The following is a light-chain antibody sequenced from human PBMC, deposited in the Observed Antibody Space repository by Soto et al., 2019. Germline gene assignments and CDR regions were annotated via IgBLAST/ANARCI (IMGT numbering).Light chain of an antibody. CDR3: NSYTGSSTYV. V-gene: IGLV2-18*02. CDR2: EVS. CDR1: SSDVGSYNR. Sequence: QSVLTQPPSLSGSPGQSVAISCPGTSSDVGSYNRVSWYQQPPGAAPKLMIYEVSNRPSGVPDRFSGPKSGNTASLTISGLQAEDEADYYCNSYTGSSTYVFGTGTKVTVL. J-gene: IGLJ1*01.